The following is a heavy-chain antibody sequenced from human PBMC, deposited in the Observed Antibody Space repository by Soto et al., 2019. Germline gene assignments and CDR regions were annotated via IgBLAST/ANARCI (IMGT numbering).Heavy chain of an antibody. Sequence: QVQLVESGGGVVQPGRSLRLSCAASEFTFSSYAMHWVRQAPGKGLEWVAVISYDGSNKYYADSVKGRFTISRDNSKNTLYLQMNSLRAEDTAVYYCARLSGVDSSSFDYWGQGTLVTVSS. CDR1: EFTFSSYA. J-gene: IGHJ4*02. CDR3: ARLSGVDSSSFDY. D-gene: IGHD3-22*01. CDR2: ISYDGSNK. V-gene: IGHV3-30-3*01.